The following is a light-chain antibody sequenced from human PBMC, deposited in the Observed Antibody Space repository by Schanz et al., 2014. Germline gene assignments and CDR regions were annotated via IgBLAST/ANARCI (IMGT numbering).Light chain of an antibody. V-gene: IGLV1-40*01. Sequence: QSVLTQPPSVSGAPGQRVSISCAGSSSNIGAGYDVHWFQQHPGTAPKLLIYGNSDRPSGVPDRFSGSKSGTSASLAITGLQAEDEADYYCQSYDNSLSGVIFGGGTKLTVL. CDR3: QSYDNSLSGVI. J-gene: IGLJ2*01. CDR1: SSNIGAGYD. CDR2: GNS.